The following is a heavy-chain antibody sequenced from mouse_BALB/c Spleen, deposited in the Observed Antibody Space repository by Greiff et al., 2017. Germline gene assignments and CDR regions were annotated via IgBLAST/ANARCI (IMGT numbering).Heavy chain of an antibody. D-gene: IGHD1-1*02. CDR3: ARYGYFDY. Sequence: QVQLQQPGAELVKPGTSVKLSCKASGYNFTSYWINWVRLTPGKGLEWIGDISPGSGSTNYNEKFKGKSTLTVDTSTSTVYMQLSSLASEDSALYYCARYGYFDYWGQGTTLTVSS. CDR1: GYNFTSYW. J-gene: IGHJ2*01. CDR2: ISPGSGST. V-gene: IGHV1-55*01.